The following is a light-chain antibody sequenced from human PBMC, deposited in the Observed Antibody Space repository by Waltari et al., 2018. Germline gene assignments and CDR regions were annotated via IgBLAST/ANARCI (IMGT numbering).Light chain of an antibody. J-gene: IGLJ3*02. CDR2: DVT. V-gene: IGLV2-14*03. CDR1: SSDVGAYNF. CDR3: SSYTSSITWV. Sequence: QSALTHPASVSGSPGQSITISCTVASSDVGAYNFVSWYQQYPGKAPKVVIYDVTKRPSGVSDRFSGSKSGNTASLTISGLQAEDEADYYCSSYTSSITWVFGGGTKLTVL.